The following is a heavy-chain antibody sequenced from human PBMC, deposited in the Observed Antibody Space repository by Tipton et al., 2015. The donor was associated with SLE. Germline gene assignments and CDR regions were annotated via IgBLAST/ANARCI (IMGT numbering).Heavy chain of an antibody. CDR3: ARDFRANGNWFDP. CDR2: IYHTGST. Sequence: TLSLTCTVSGGSISTYYWSWIRQPPKQGLEWIGWIYHTGSTDYNPSLKSRVTISVDTSKNQFSLKLTSVTAADTAVYYCARDFRANGNWFDPWGQGTLVTVSS. V-gene: IGHV4-59*08. J-gene: IGHJ5*02. D-gene: IGHD3-3*01. CDR1: GGSISTYY.